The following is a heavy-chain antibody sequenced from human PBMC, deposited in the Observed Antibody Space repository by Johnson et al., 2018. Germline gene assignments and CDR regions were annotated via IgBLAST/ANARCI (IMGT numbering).Heavy chain of an antibody. D-gene: IGHD4-17*01. Sequence: QVQLVQSGGGVVQPGRSLRLSCAASNFTFSSYGMHWVRQAPGKGLEWVAVISYDGSNKYYAESVKGRFNISRDNSKNTLYLQMNSLRAEDTALFYCAKERSTAVPLGDTFDIWGKGTMVTVSS. CDR3: AKERSTAVPLGDTFDI. CDR1: NFTFSSYG. J-gene: IGHJ3*02. CDR2: ISYDGSNK. V-gene: IGHV3-30*18.